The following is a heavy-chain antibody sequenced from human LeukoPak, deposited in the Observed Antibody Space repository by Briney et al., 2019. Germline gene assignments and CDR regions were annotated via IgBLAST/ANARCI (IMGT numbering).Heavy chain of an antibody. V-gene: IGHV4-38-2*02. CDR3: ARQYVDTAMVSFDY. D-gene: IGHD5-18*01. J-gene: IGHJ4*02. CDR1: DYSISSAYY. CDR2: IYHSGST. Sequence: SETLSLTCNVSDYSISSAYYWGWIRQPPGKGLEWIGNIYHSGSTYYNPSLKSRVTISVDTSKKQFSLKLSSVTAADTAVYYCARQYVDTAMVSFDYWGQGTLVTVSS.